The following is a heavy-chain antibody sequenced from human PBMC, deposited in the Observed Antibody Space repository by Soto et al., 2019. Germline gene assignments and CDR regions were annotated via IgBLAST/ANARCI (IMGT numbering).Heavy chain of an antibody. CDR3: AKRKTITGLGHSYYGMDV. CDR1: IFTFSSYG. D-gene: IGHD1-20*01. J-gene: IGHJ6*02. V-gene: IGHV3-30*18. CDR2: ISYDGSNK. Sequence: QVQLVESGGGVVQPGRSLRLSCAASIFTFSSYGMYWVRQAPGKGLEWVALISYDGSNKSYADSVKGRFTVSRDNSKKTLYLHMNSLRAEDTAVYYCAKRKTITGLGHSYYGMDVWGQGTTVTVSS.